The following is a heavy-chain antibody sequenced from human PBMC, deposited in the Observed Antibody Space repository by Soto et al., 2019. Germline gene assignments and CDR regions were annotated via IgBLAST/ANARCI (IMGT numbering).Heavy chain of an antibody. Sequence: SETLSLTCTVSGGSIISYFWSWIRQPPGRGLEWIGYIYYSGSTNYNPSLKSRVTISIDTSKNQFSLKVSSVTAADTAVYYCARGFGFSGFDYYGMDFWGRGTMVTVSS. CDR2: IYYSGST. CDR3: ARGFGFSGFDYYGMDF. J-gene: IGHJ6*02. CDR1: GGSIISYF. D-gene: IGHD5-12*01. V-gene: IGHV4-59*01.